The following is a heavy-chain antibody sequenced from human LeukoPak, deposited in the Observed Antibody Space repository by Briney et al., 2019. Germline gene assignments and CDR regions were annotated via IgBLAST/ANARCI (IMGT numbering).Heavy chain of an antibody. CDR2: VSHDGNNK. CDR3: AKDRQLKLTWGYYYYMDV. V-gene: IGHV3-30-3*01. J-gene: IGHJ6*03. CDR1: GFTFSNYA. Sequence: PGGSLRLSCVASGFTFSNYAIHWVRQAPGKGLEWVAVVSHDGNNKLYADSVKGRFPISRDNSKNTVYLQMNSLRAEDTAVYYCAKDRQLKLTWGYYYYMDVWGKGTTVTVSS. D-gene: IGHD2-2*01.